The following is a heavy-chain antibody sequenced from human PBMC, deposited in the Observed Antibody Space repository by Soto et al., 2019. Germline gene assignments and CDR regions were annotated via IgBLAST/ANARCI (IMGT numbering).Heavy chain of an antibody. J-gene: IGHJ4*02. CDR2: ISDTGGDS. CDR3: VRDLYRSATMPCLDH. Sequence: PWGSLRLSCEASGFTFINYAISWVRQSPGKGLEWVSSISDTGGDSYYADSMDGRFTVSRDNSKNTLYLQINSLRAEDTAIYYCVRDLYRSATMPCLDHWGQGALVTVSS. V-gene: IGHV3-23*01. D-gene: IGHD1-1*01. CDR1: GFTFINYA.